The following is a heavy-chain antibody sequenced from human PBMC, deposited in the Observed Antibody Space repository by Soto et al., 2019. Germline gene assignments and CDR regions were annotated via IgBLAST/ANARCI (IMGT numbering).Heavy chain of an antibody. CDR3: AKTGQWLSKDYDFGMDV. CDR1: GFTFSSYA. D-gene: IGHD6-19*01. V-gene: IGHV3-23*01. CDR2: ISGSGVTT. Sequence: GGSLRVSCAASGFTFSSYAMNWVRQAPGKGLEWVSGISGSGVTTYYADSVKGRFTISRDNSKNTLFLQMNSMRADDTAVYDCAKTGQWLSKDYDFGMDVWGQWTGGTVS. J-gene: IGHJ6*02.